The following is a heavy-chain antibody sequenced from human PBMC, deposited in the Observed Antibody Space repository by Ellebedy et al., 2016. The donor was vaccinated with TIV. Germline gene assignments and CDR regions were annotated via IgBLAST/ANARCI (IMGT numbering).Heavy chain of an antibody. CDR1: GFTFNGYG. CDR3: ARDMGRWLQFLGY. CDR2: IISSSTSI. Sequence: GGSLRLSCAASGFTFNGYGMGWVRQAPGQGLEWVSCIISSSTSIYYADSVKGRFTISRDNAKNSLWLQMNSLRAEDTAVYYCARDMGRWLQFLGYWGQGTLVTVSS. D-gene: IGHD5-24*01. J-gene: IGHJ4*02. V-gene: IGHV3-48*04.